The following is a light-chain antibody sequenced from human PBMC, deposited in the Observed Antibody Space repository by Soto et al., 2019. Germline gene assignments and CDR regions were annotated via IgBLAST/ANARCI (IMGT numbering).Light chain of an antibody. V-gene: IGKV1-27*01. CDR1: QGIRNF. J-gene: IGKJ3*01. CDR3: QKYSSVPV. CDR2: AAP. Sequence: DIQMTQSPTSLSASVGDRVTITCRASQGIRNFVAWYQQKPGKAPKLLIYAAPTLQSGLPSRFSGSGSGTAFTLTINSLQPEDVATYSCQKYSSVPVFGPGTKVEIK.